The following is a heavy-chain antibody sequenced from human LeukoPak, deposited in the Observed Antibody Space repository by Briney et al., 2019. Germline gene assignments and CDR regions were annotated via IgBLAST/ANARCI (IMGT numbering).Heavy chain of an antibody. CDR1: GVNFIDYS. CDR2: IWISSGNT. CDR3: ERDHRYAFDN. J-gene: IGHJ4*01. V-gene: IGHV3-48*01. Sequence: GGSLRLSCAASGVNFIDYSMNWVRQAPGKGLEWISYIWISSGNTKYADSVKGRFTISRDKARNSLYLQVNSLRVEDTAVYYCERDHRYAFDNWGHGTLVTVSS. D-gene: IGHD5-12*01.